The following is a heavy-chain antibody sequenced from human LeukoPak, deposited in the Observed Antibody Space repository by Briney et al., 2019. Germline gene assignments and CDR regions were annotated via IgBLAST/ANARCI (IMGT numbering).Heavy chain of an antibody. J-gene: IGHJ5*02. CDR2: ISAYNGNT. Sequence: ASVKVSCKASGYTFTSYGISWVRQAPGQGLEWMGWISAYNGNTNYAQKLQGRVTMTTDTSTSTAYMELSRLRSDDTAVYYCARDNHGSGSYYWFDPWGQGTLVTVSS. CDR1: GYTFTSYG. D-gene: IGHD3-10*01. V-gene: IGHV1-18*01. CDR3: ARDNHGSGSYYWFDP.